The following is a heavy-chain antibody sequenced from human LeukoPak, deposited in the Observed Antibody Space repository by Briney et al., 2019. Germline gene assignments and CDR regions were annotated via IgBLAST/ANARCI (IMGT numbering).Heavy chain of an antibody. Sequence: VSVKVSCKASGYSFAGYGISWVRQAPGQGLEWIGWISTYSGNTNYAHNLQGRITVTTETSTSTAYMELRSLRSDDTAVYYCARVGAAPGHFDYWGQGTQLTVSS. J-gene: IGHJ4*02. CDR2: ISTYSGNT. CDR3: ARVGAAPGHFDY. V-gene: IGHV1-18*01. CDR1: GYSFAGYG. D-gene: IGHD6-13*01.